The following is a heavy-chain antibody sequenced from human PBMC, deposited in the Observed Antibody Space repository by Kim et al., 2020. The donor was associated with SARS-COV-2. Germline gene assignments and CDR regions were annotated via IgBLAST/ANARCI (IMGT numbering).Heavy chain of an antibody. J-gene: IGHJ3*02. CDR2: IIPILGIA. Sequence: SVKVSCKASGGTFSSYAISWVRQAPGQGLEWMGRIIPILGIANYAQKFQGRVTITADKSTSTAYMELSSLRSEDTAVYYCAYSSGRNDAFDIWGQGTMVTVSS. CDR3: AYSSGRNDAFDI. D-gene: IGHD6-19*01. CDR1: GGTFSSYA. V-gene: IGHV1-69*04.